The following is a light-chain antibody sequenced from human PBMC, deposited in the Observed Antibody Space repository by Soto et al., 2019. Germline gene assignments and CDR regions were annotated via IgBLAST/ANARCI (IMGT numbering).Light chain of an antibody. CDR3: QQRSSWPRT. Sequence: EIVLTQSPATLSLSPGERATLSCRASQSVSSYLAWYQQKPGQAPRLLIYGASNRATGIPARFSGSGSGTDFNLAISSLEPEDFAVYYCQQRSSWPRTFGQGPKVEI. CDR2: GAS. J-gene: IGKJ1*01. CDR1: QSVSSY. V-gene: IGKV3-11*01.